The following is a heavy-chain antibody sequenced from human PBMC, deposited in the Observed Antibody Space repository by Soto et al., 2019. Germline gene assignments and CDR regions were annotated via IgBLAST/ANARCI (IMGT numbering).Heavy chain of an antibody. J-gene: IGHJ4*02. CDR1: GFTFSDYY. D-gene: IGHD1-26*01. CDR3: ARVPPLRGEWEPHDY. V-gene: IGHV3-11*06. CDR2: ISSSSSYT. Sequence: QVQLVESGGGLVKPGGSLRLSCAASGFTFSDYYMSWIRQAPGKGLEWVSYISSSSSYTNYADYVTGRFTISRDNAKNSLYLQMNSLRAEDTAMYYCARVPPLRGEWEPHDYWGQGTLVTVSS.